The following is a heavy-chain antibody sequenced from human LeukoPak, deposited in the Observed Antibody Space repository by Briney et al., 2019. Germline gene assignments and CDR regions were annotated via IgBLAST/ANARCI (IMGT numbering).Heavy chain of an antibody. CDR2: IKLDGTDK. CDR3: ARDRVTRNPSTFDL. Sequence: GGSLRLSCAASGFTYSIHWMTWVRQAPGKGLEWVATIKLDGTDKYYVDSVKGRFTISRDNAKSSLYLQMNSPRAEDTAVYYCARDRVTRNPSTFDLWGQGALVTVSS. V-gene: IGHV3-7*01. CDR1: GFTYSIHW. J-gene: IGHJ4*02. D-gene: IGHD4-23*01.